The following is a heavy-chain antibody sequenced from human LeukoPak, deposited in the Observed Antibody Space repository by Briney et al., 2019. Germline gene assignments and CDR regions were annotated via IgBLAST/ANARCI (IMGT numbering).Heavy chain of an antibody. CDR2: ISSNGSAT. D-gene: IGHD5-12*01. Sequence: GGSLRLSCAASGFTFSSYAMHWVRQAPGKGLEYVSAISSNGSATFYADSVKGRFTISRDNSKKTLFLQMGSVRAEDMAVYYCARKSDSGFDSYFDYWGQGTQVTVSS. J-gene: IGHJ4*02. CDR1: GFTFSSYA. V-gene: IGHV3-64*02. CDR3: ARKSDSGFDSYFDY.